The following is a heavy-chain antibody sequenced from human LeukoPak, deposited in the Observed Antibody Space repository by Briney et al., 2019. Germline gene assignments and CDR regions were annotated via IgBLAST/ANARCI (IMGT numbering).Heavy chain of an antibody. CDR2: INPNSGGT. CDR3: ARDRITMVRGANGSWFDP. D-gene: IGHD3-10*01. V-gene: IGHV1-2*02. CDR1: GYTFTGYY. Sequence: GASVKVSCKASGYTFTGYYMHWLRQAPGQGLEWMGWINPNSGGTNYAQKFQGRVTMTRDTSISTAYMELSRPRSDDTAVYYCARDRITMVRGANGSWFDPWGQGTLVTVSS. J-gene: IGHJ5*02.